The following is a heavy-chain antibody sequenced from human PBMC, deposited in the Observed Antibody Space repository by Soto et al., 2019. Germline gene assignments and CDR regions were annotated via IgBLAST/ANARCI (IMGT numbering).Heavy chain of an antibody. Sequence: GASVKVSCKASGGTFSSYTISWVRQAPGQGLEWMGRIIPILGIANYAQKFQGRVTITADKSTSTAYMELSSLRSEDTAVYYCARGLGYCSGGSCYGLGAFDSWGQGTRVTVSS. D-gene: IGHD2-15*01. CDR1: GGTFSSYT. CDR3: ARGLGYCSGGSCYGLGAFDS. J-gene: IGHJ3*02. V-gene: IGHV1-69*02. CDR2: IIPILGIA.